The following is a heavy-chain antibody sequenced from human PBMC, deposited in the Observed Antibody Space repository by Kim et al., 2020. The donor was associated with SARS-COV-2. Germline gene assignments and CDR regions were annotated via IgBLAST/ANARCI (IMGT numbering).Heavy chain of an antibody. V-gene: IGHV1-18*01. CDR2: IAPPNGNT. Sequence: ASVNVSCKTSGYTFTNYGLIWVRQAPGQGLEWMGLIAPPNGNTNYAQKLQGRVTMTTDTSTTTVHMELGSPRSDDTAVYYCARAWGVASITGHLYYYAMDVWGQGTAVTVSS. CDR3: ARAWGVASITGHLYYYAMDV. J-gene: IGHJ6*02. CDR1: GYTFTNYG. D-gene: IGHD5-12*01.